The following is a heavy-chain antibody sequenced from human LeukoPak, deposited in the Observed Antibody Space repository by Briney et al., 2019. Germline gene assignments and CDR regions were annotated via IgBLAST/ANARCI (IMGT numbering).Heavy chain of an antibody. D-gene: IGHD4-17*01. CDR1: GGTFSSYA. J-gene: IGHJ4*02. CDR2: IIPIFGTA. Sequence: SVKVSCKASGGTFSSYAISWVRQAPGQGLEWMGGIIPIFGTANYAQKFQGRVTITADESTSTAYMELSSLRSEDTAVYYCARRSGYGDYQFDYWGQGTLVTISS. CDR3: ARRSGYGDYQFDY. V-gene: IGHV1-69*01.